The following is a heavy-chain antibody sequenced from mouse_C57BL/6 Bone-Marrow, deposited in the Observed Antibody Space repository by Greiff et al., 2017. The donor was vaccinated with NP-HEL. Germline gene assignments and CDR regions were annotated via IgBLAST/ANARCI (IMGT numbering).Heavy chain of an antibody. CDR2: INPSNGGT. Sequence: QVQLKESGTELVKPGASVKLSCKASGYTFTSYWMHWVKQRPGQGLEWIGNINPSNGGTNYNEKFKSKATLTVDKSSSTAYMQLSSLTSEDSAVYYCVYGSSPYWYFDVWGTGTTVTVSS. CDR3: VYGSSPYWYFDV. J-gene: IGHJ1*03. V-gene: IGHV1-53*01. D-gene: IGHD1-1*01. CDR1: GYTFTSYW.